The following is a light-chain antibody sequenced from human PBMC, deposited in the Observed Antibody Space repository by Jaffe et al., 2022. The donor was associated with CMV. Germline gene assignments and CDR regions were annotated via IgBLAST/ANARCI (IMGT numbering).Light chain of an antibody. CDR2: DVF. J-gene: IGLJ3*02. V-gene: IGLV2-11*01. CDR1: SRDVGDYNY. CDR3: SSHAGSYTLV. Sequence: QSALTQPRSVSGSPGQSVTISCTGTSRDVGDYNYVSWFQRHSGQAPKLLIYDVFKRPSGVPDRFSGSKSGNTASLTISGLQAEDEGDYYCSSHAGSYTLVFGGGTRLTVL.